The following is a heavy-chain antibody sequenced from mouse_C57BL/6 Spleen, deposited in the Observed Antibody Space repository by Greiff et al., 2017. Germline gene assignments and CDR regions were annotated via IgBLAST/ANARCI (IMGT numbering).Heavy chain of an antibody. D-gene: IGHD2-1*01. CDR1: GYAFSSYW. CDR3: ARGEVTGPFAY. Sequence: QVQLKQSGAELVKPGASVKISCKASGYAFSSYWMNWVKQRPGTGLEWIGQIYPGDGDTNYNGKFKGKATLTADKSSSTAYMQLSSLTSEDSAVYFCARGEVTGPFAYWGQGTLVTVSA. CDR2: IYPGDGDT. V-gene: IGHV1-80*01. J-gene: IGHJ3*01.